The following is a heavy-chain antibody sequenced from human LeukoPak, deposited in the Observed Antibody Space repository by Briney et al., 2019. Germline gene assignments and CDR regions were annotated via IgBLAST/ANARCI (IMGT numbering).Heavy chain of an antibody. CDR2: ISAYNGNT. CDR1: GYTFTSYG. J-gene: IGHJ4*02. V-gene: IGHV1-18*01. CDR3: ARVPGIAVALHFDY. Sequence: VASVKVSCKASGYTFTSYGISWVRQAPGQGLEWMGWISAYNGNTNYAQKLQGRVTMTTDTSTSTAYMELRSLRSDDTAVYYCARVPGIAVALHFDYWGQGTLVTVSS. D-gene: IGHD6-19*01.